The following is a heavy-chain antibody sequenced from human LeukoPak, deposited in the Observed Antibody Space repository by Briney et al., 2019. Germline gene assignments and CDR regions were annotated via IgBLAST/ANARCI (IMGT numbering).Heavy chain of an antibody. D-gene: IGHD5-24*01. J-gene: IGHJ3*02. CDR2: IKQDGSEK. Sequence: GGSLRLSCAASGFTFSRYWMSWVRQAPGKGLEWVANIKQDGSEKDYVDSVKGRFTISRDNAKNSLYLQMNSLRAEDMALYYCAKDKMATIHGSYAFDIWGQGTMVTVSS. CDR3: AKDKMATIHGSYAFDI. CDR1: GFTFSRYW. V-gene: IGHV3-7*03.